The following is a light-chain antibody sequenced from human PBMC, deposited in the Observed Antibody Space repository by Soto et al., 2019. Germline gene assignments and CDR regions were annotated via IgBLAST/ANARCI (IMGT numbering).Light chain of an antibody. Sequence: QSALTQPASVSGSPGQSITISCTGTPSDIGNYNYVSWYQQHPGKAPKLMIYEVSNRPSGVSNRFSGSKSGNTASLTISGLQAEDETDYYCFSYTSSGTYVFGTGTKVTVL. CDR2: EVS. J-gene: IGLJ1*01. CDR3: FSYTSSGTYV. CDR1: PSDIGNYNY. V-gene: IGLV2-14*01.